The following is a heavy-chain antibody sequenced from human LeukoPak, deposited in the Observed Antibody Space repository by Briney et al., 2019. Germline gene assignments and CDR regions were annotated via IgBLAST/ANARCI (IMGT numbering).Heavy chain of an antibody. CDR1: GFTFDDYA. Sequence: PGGSLRLSCAASGFTFDDYAMHWVRQAPGKGLEWVSGISWNSGSIGYADSVKGRFTISRDNAKNSLYLQMNSLRAEDTALYYCAKDMVVAGGSDTFDIWGQGTMVTVSS. J-gene: IGHJ3*02. V-gene: IGHV3-9*01. D-gene: IGHD6-19*01. CDR2: ISWNSGSI. CDR3: AKDMVVAGGSDTFDI.